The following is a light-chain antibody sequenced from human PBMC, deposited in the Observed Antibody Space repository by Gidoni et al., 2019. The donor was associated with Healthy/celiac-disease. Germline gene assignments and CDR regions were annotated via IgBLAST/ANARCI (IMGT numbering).Light chain of an antibody. CDR2: EGS. Sequence: QSALTQPASVTGSPGRSITISCTGTSSDVGSYNLVSWYQQHPGKAPKLMIYEGSTRPSGVSNRFSGSKSGNTASLTISGLQAEDEADYYCCSYAGSSTPVVFGGGTKLTVL. CDR1: SSDVGSYNL. CDR3: CSYAGSSTPVV. V-gene: IGLV2-23*01. J-gene: IGLJ2*01.